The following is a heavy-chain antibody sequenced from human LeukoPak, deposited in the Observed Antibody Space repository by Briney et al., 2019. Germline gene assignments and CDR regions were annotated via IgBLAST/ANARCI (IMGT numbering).Heavy chain of an antibody. D-gene: IGHD3-3*01. Sequence: ASVKVSCKASGYTFTSYAMNWVRQAPGQGLDWMGWINTNTGNPTYAQGFTGRFVFSLDTSVSTAYLQISSLKAEDTAVYYCARRIPDYDFWSGYQVDYWGQGTLVTVSS. CDR3: ARRIPDYDFWSGYQVDY. J-gene: IGHJ4*02. V-gene: IGHV7-4-1*02. CDR2: INTNTGNP. CDR1: GYTFTSYA.